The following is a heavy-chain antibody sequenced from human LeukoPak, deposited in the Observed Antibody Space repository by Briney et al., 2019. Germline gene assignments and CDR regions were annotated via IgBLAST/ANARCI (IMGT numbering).Heavy chain of an antibody. D-gene: IGHD6-13*01. CDR2: IYYSSGKT. CDR1: GDSVSRSSYY. V-gene: IGHV4-39*01. J-gene: IGHJ3*02. CDR3: ASRKPSSSSWYTFAFDI. Sequence: SETLSLTCIVSGDSVSRSSYYWGWIRQPPGKGLEWIGSIYYSSGKTYYNPSLKSRVTISVDTSKNQFSLKLTSVTAADTAVYYCASRKPSSSSWYTFAFDIWGQGTMITVSS.